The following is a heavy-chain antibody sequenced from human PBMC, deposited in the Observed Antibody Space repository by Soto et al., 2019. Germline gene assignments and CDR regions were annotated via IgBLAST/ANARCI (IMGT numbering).Heavy chain of an antibody. CDR1: GYIFTNHY. CDR2: INPNGGST. Sequence: QVQLVQSGAEVKPPGASVRLSCEASGYIFTNHYIHWVRQAPGQGLEWMGIINPNGGSTNYLQKFQGRVNMTRDPSTSTVYMELSSLGSEDTAVYFFTRADYYEISGFFYDWWGQGTLVTVSS. V-gene: IGHV1-46*01. D-gene: IGHD3-22*01. J-gene: IGHJ4*02. CDR3: TRADYYEISGFFYDW.